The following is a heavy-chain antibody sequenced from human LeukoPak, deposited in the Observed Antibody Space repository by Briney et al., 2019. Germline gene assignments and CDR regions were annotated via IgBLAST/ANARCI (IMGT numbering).Heavy chain of an antibody. CDR1: GFTFSSYS. Sequence: GGSLRLSCAASGFTFSSYSMNWVRQAPGKGLEWVSSISSSSSYIYYADSVKGRFTIYRDNAKNSLYLQMNSLRVEDTAVYYCARLLLWFGELPTFDYWGQGTLVTVSS. D-gene: IGHD3-10*01. V-gene: IGHV3-21*01. CDR3: ARLLLWFGELPTFDY. J-gene: IGHJ4*02. CDR2: ISSSSSYI.